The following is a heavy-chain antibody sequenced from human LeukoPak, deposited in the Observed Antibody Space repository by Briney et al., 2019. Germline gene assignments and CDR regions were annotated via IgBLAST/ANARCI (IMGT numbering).Heavy chain of an antibody. Sequence: ASVKVSCKASGYTFTSYDINWVRQAPGQGLEWMGWMNPNSGNTGYAQKFQGRVTTTRNTSISTAYMELSSLRSEDTAVYYCARGSGSRAHYNWFDPWGQGTLVTVSS. V-gene: IGHV1-8*03. CDR1: GYTFTSYD. D-gene: IGHD1-26*01. J-gene: IGHJ5*02. CDR3: ARGSGSRAHYNWFDP. CDR2: MNPNSGNT.